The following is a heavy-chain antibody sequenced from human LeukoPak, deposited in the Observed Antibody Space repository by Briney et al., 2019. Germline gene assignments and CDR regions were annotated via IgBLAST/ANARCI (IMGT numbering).Heavy chain of an antibody. CDR2: INPSGGST. J-gene: IGHJ4*02. Sequence: ASVKVSCKASGYTFTSYDINWVRQAPGQGLEWMGIINPSGGSTSYAQKFQGRVTMTRDTSTSTVYMELSSLRSEDTAVYYCATAMVVTSFDYWGQGTLVTVSS. D-gene: IGHD4-23*01. V-gene: IGHV1-46*01. CDR1: GYTFTSYD. CDR3: ATAMVVTSFDY.